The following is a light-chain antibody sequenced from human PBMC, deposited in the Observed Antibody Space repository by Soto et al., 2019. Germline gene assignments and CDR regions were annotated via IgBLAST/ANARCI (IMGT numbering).Light chain of an antibody. CDR1: QSVDSN. Sequence: DIVVTQSPATLSASPGERVTLSCRASQSVDSNLAWYQQKPGQAPRLLIFGASTRATGIPARFSGSGSGTDFTLTISSLQSEDFGVYFCQQYDNWPLTFGGGTKVDIK. V-gene: IGKV3D-15*01. CDR2: GAS. CDR3: QQYDNWPLT. J-gene: IGKJ4*01.